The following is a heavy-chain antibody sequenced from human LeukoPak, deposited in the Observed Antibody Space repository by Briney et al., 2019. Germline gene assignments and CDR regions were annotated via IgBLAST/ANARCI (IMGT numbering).Heavy chain of an antibody. CDR1: GITLSNYG. D-gene: IGHD3-22*01. Sequence: QSGGSLRLSCAVSGITLSNYGMSWVRLAPGEGLGWVAGISGSGGSTNYADSVKGLFTISRDNPKNTLYLQMNSLRAEDTAVYFCAKRGVVIRVILVGFHKEAYYFDSWGQGALVTVSS. CDR2: ISGSGGST. CDR3: AKRGVVIRVILVGFHKEAYYFDS. J-gene: IGHJ4*02. V-gene: IGHV3-23*01.